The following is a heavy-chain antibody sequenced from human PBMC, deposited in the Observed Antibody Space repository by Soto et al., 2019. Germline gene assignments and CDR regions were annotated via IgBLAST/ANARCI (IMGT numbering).Heavy chain of an antibody. V-gene: IGHV3-33*01. CDR2: IWYDGSHE. J-gene: IGHJ4*02. CDR1: GFTFSHFG. D-gene: IGHD6-19*01. CDR3: ARDSAAGRGLDY. Sequence: LRLSCAASGFTFSHFGMHWVRQAPGKGLESVAIIWYDGSHEYYADSVKGRFTISRDNSKNTLSLQMNSLTAEDTALYYCARDSAAGRGLDYWGQGTLVTVSS.